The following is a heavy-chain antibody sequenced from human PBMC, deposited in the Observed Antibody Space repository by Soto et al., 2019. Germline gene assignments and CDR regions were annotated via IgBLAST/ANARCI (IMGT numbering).Heavy chain of an antibody. Sequence: GASVKVPCKASGYTFTGYYMHWVRQAPGQGLEWMGWINPNSGGTNYAQKFQGWVTMTRDTSISTAYMELSRLRSDDTAVYYCARGKIFSSSSSSDYYYYGMDVWGQGTTVTVSS. D-gene: IGHD6-6*01. V-gene: IGHV1-2*04. J-gene: IGHJ6*02. CDR2: INPNSGGT. CDR1: GYTFTGYY. CDR3: ARGKIFSSSSSSDYYYYGMDV.